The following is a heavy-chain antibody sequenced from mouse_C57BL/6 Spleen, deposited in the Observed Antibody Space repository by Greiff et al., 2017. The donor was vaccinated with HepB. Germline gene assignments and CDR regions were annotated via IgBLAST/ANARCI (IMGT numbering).Heavy chain of an antibody. CDR2: IDPSDSDT. Sequence: QVQLQQPGAELVMPGASVKLSCKASGYTFTSYWMHWVKQRPGQGLEWIGEIDPSDSDTNYNQKFKGKSTLTVDKSSSPAYMQLSSLTSEDAAVYYCARWDYGSTFDYWGQGTTLTVSS. V-gene: IGHV1-69*01. CDR3: ARWDYGSTFDY. D-gene: IGHD1-1*01. J-gene: IGHJ2*01. CDR1: GYTFTSYW.